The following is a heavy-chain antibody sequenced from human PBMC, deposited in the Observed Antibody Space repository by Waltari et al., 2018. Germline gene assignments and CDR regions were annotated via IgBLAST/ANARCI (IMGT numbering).Heavy chain of an antibody. CDR2: IYYSGST. V-gene: IGHV4-59*01. Sequence: QVQLQESGPGLVKPSETLSLTCTVSGGSISSYYWSWIRPPPGKGLEWIGYIYYSGSTNYNPSLKSRVTISVDTSKNQFSLKLSSVTAADTAVYYCARGGIAAAGTRGYYFDYWGQGTLVTVSS. CDR3: ARGGIAAAGTRGYYFDY. D-gene: IGHD6-13*01. J-gene: IGHJ4*02. CDR1: GGSISSYY.